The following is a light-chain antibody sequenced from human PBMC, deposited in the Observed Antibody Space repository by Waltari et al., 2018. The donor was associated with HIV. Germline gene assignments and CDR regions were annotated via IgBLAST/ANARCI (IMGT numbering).Light chain of an antibody. CDR3: ETWDSSTWV. CDR2: LEGGGGY. J-gene: IGLJ3*02. CDR1: SGHSRNI. V-gene: IGLV4-60*02. Sequence: QPVLTHASSASASLGPSVRPTCTLTSGHSRNIIAWHQQQPGNAPRYLMKLEGGGGYNKGSVVPDRFAGSSSGADRYLTISNLQFEDEADYYCETWDSSTWVFGGGTKVTVL.